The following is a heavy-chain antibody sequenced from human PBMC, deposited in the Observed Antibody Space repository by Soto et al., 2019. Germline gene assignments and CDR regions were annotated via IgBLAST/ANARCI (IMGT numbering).Heavy chain of an antibody. CDR3: AKSSWFGDYMDV. CDR2: FIYSGGIT. J-gene: IGHJ6*02. Sequence: GGSLRLCCAASGVTFSSYAMSWVRQAPGKGLEWVAFIYSGGITDYADSVKGRFTIPRDNSKNTLYLQMNSLRAEDTAVYYCAKSSWFGDYMDVWGQGTTVTVSS. V-gene: IGHV3-23*01. D-gene: IGHD3-10*01. CDR1: GVTFSSYA.